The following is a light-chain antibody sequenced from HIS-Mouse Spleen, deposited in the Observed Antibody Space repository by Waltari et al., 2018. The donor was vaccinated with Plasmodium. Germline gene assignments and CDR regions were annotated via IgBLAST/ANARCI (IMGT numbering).Light chain of an antibody. Sequence: SYELTQPPSVSVSPGQTARITCPGDALPKQSAHWYQQKPGQAPVLVIYKDSERPSGIPERFSGSSSGTTVTLTISGVQAEDEADYYCQSADSSGTYVFGTGTKVTVL. V-gene: IGLV3-25*03. J-gene: IGLJ1*01. CDR3: QSADSSGTYV. CDR2: KDS. CDR1: ALPKQS.